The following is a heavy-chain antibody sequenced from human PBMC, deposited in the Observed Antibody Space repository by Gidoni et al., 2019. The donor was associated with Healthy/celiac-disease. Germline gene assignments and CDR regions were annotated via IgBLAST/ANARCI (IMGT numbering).Heavy chain of an antibody. Sequence: QVQLVESGGGVVQPGRSLRLSCAASGFTFSSYAMHWVRQAPGKGLEWVAVISYDGSNKYYADSVKGRFTISRDNSKNTLYLQMNSLRAEDTAVYYCARDPIGITGPFDYWGQGTLVTVSS. J-gene: IGHJ4*02. CDR2: ISYDGSNK. CDR1: GFTFSSYA. CDR3: ARDPIGITGPFDY. D-gene: IGHD1-20*01. V-gene: IGHV3-30-3*01.